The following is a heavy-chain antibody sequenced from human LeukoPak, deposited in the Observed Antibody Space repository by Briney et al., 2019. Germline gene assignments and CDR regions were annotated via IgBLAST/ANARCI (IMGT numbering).Heavy chain of an antibody. D-gene: IGHD5-12*01. V-gene: IGHV4-59*01. CDR2: IYYSGST. CDR1: GGSMSSYY. J-gene: IGHJ4*02. CDR3: ARGGGYEMPRVLDY. Sequence: SETLCLTCTVSGGSMSSYYWSWIRQPPGRGLEWIGYIYYSGSTNYNPSLKSRVTMSVDTSKNQFSLKVTSVTAADTAVYYCARGGGYEMPRVLDYWGQGTLVTVSS.